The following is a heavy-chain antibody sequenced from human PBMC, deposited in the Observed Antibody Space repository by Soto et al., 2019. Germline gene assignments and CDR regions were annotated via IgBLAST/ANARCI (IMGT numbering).Heavy chain of an antibody. V-gene: IGHV3-33*01. J-gene: IGHJ6*02. D-gene: IGHD3-9*01. CDR2: IWYDGSNK. CDR1: GFTFSSYG. CDR3: ARYYDILTGYSYYYYGMDV. Sequence: GGSLRLSCAASGFTFSSYGMHWVRQAPGKGLEWVAVIWYDGSNKYYADSVKGRFTISRDNSKNTLYLQMNSLRAEDTAVYYCARYYDILTGYSYYYYGMDVWGQGTTVTVSS.